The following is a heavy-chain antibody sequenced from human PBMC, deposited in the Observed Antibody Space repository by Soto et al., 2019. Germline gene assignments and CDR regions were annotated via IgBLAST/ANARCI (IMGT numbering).Heavy chain of an antibody. D-gene: IGHD1-26*01. CDR2: IHNSVST. CDR1: GGSISSGDYY. V-gene: IGHV4-30-4*01. CDR3: ARSRYSGSYFFDY. Sequence: SETLSLTCTVSGGSISSGDYYWIWIRQPPGKGLEWIAYIHNSVSTHYNPSLKSRVTISVDTSKNQFSLKLSSVTAADTAVYYCARSRYSGSYFFDYWGQGILVTVSS. J-gene: IGHJ4*02.